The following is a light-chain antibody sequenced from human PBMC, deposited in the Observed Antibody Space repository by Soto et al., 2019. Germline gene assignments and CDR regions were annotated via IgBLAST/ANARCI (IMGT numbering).Light chain of an antibody. Sequence: QSVLTQPPSVSGAPGQRVTISCTGSSSNIGAGYDVHWYQQLPGTAPKLLIYGNSNRPSGVPDRFSGSKSGTSASLAITGLEAEDEADYYCHSYDRSLSGHVVFGGGTKLTVL. CDR3: HSYDRSLSGHVV. CDR1: SSNIGAGYD. CDR2: GNS. V-gene: IGLV1-40*01. J-gene: IGLJ2*01.